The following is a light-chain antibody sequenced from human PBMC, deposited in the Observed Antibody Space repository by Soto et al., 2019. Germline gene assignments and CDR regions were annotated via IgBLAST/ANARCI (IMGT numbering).Light chain of an antibody. J-gene: IGKJ2*01. Sequence: DIQMTQSPSSLSASVGDTVAITCRASQTITFYLNWYQQEPGKPPKLLIYGANTLQGGVPSRFSSGGSVTDFTLTINNLQPEDCATYYCQQTYTPPFTFGQGTKLQIK. CDR2: GAN. CDR3: QQTYTPPFT. CDR1: QTITFY. V-gene: IGKV1-39*01.